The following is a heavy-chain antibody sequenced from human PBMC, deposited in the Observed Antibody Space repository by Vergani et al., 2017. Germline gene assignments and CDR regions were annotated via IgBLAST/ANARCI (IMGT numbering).Heavy chain of an antibody. Sequence: VHLLESGGGQVEAGGSLRLSCVASGFSFRGHGMHWVRQAPGKGLEWVAMISYDGDRRDYGDFAKGRFTISRDSSKTVYLQMNSLRVEETAMYFCAKDLSYSTAWPHVDSRGQGTLVTVSS. CDR2: ISYDGDRR. CDR1: GFSFRGHG. J-gene: IGHJ4*02. D-gene: IGHD4-11*01. CDR3: AKDLSYSTAWPHVDS. V-gene: IGHV3-30*18.